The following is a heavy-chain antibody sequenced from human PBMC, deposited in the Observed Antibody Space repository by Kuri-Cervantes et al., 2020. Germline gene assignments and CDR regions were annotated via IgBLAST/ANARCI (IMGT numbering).Heavy chain of an antibody. CDR2: ISNSGSTI. CDR1: RFTFSDYY. Sequence: GESLKISCAASRFTFSDYYMSWIRQAPGKGLEWVSYISNSGSTIYYADSVKGRFTISRDNARNSLCLQMNSLRAEDTALYYCAKGRNSGYGFDAFDIWGQGTMVTVSS. V-gene: IGHV3-11*01. D-gene: IGHD5-12*01. J-gene: IGHJ3*02. CDR3: AKGRNSGYGFDAFDI.